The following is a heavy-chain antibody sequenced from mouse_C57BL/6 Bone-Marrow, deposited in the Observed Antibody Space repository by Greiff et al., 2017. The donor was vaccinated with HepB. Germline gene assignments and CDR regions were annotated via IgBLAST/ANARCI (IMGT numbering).Heavy chain of an antibody. V-gene: IGHV5-6*02. CDR2: ISSGGSYT. J-gene: IGHJ1*03. CDR1: GFTFSSYG. D-gene: IGHD3-1*01. Sequence: EVKLVESGGDLVKPGGSLKLSCAASGFTFSSYGMSWVRQTPDKRLEWVATISSGGSYTYYPDSVKGRFTISIDNAKNTLYLQMSSLKSEDTAMYYCARRKGLWYFDVWGTGTTVTVSS. CDR3: ARRKGLWYFDV.